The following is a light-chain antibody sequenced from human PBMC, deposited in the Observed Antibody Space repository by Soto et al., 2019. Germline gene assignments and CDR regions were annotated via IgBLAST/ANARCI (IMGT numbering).Light chain of an antibody. V-gene: IGLV2-18*01. J-gene: IGLJ1*01. CDR2: EVN. CDR3: SLYASISTDV. CDR1: SSDIGSYNR. Sequence: QSVLTQPPSVPGSPGPSVTISCTGISSDIGSYNRVSWYQQPPGTAPKPMIYEVNNRPSGVPDRCSGSTSGNTASLTISGLQAEAEADYYCSLYASISTDVFGPGTNVTVL.